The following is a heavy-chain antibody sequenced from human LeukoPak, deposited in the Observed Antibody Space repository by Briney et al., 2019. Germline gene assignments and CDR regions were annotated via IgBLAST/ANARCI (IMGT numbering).Heavy chain of an antibody. Sequence: ASVKVSCKVSGYTLTELSMHWVKQAPGKGLEWMGGFHPEDGETIYAQKFQGRVTMTRDTSISTAYMELSRLRSDDTAVYYCARAMGPPKDCSSTSCCTKYYMDVWGKGTTVTVSS. V-gene: IGHV1-24*01. CDR1: GYTLTELS. D-gene: IGHD2-2*02. J-gene: IGHJ6*03. CDR3: ARAMGPPKDCSSTSCCTKYYMDV. CDR2: FHPEDGET.